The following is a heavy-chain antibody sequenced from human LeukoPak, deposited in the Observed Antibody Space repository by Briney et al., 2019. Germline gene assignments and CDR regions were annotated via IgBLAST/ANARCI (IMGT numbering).Heavy chain of an antibody. CDR2: IYSGGST. V-gene: IGHV3-NL1*01. J-gene: IGHJ4*02. Sequence: GGSLRLSCAASGFTFSSYAMHWVRQAPGKGLESVSVIYSGGSTYYADSVRGRFTISRDNSKNTLYLEVISLTAEDTAVYYCAKDDAWLRFGEWSQGTLVTVSS. CDR1: GFTFSSYA. CDR3: AKDDAWLRFGE. D-gene: IGHD3-10*01.